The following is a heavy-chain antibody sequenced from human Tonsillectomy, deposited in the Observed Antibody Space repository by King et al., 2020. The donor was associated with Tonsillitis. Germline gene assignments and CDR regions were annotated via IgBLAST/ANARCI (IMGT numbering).Heavy chain of an antibody. D-gene: IGHD1-1*01. V-gene: IGHV3-7*03. CDR3: AGDRERAYYYMDV. J-gene: IGHJ6*03. Sequence: VQLVESGGGLVQPGGSLRLSCAASGFTFSSYWMSWVRQAPGKGLEWVANIKQDGSEKYYVDSVKGRFTISRDNAKNSLYLQMNSLRAEDTAVYYCAGDRERAYYYMDVWGKGTTVTVSS. CDR2: IKQDGSEK. CDR1: GFTFSSYW.